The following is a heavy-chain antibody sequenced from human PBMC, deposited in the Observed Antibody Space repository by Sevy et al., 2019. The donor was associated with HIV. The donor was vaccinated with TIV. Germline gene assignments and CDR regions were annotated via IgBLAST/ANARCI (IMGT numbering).Heavy chain of an antibody. V-gene: IGHV3-30*18. Sequence: GGSLRLSCAASGFTFSSYGMPWVRQAPGKGLEWVAVISYDGSNKYYADSVKGRFTISRDNSKNTLYLQMNSLRAEDTAVYYCAKIAAADPGGFYYYYGMDVWGQGTTVTVSS. CDR2: ISYDGSNK. CDR1: GFTFSSYG. D-gene: IGHD6-13*01. CDR3: AKIAAADPGGFYYYYGMDV. J-gene: IGHJ6*02.